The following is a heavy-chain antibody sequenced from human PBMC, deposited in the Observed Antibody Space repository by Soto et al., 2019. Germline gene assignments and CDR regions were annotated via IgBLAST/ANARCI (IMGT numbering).Heavy chain of an antibody. J-gene: IGHJ5*02. CDR2: VYHSGST. D-gene: IGHD1-1*01. CDR3: ARDQLEGNWFDP. CDR1: GGSISSGGYS. V-gene: IGHV4-30-2*01. Sequence: SETLSLTCAVSGGSISSGGYSWNWIRQPLGKGLEWIGYVYHSGSTYYNPSLKSRVTISVDKSKNQFSLKLTSVTAADTAVYYCARDQLEGNWFDPWGQGTLVTVSS.